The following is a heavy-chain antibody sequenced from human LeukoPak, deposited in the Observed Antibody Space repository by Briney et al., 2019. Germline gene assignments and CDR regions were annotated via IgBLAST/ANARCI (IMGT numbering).Heavy chain of an antibody. CDR3: ARVYSPAAAIPFWFDP. CDR2: INHTGRT. J-gene: IGHJ5*02. D-gene: IGHD2-2*01. V-gene: IGHV4-34*01. CDR1: GGSFSANY. Sequence: SETLSLTCAVSGGSFSANYWSWIRQPPGEGPEWIGEINHTGRTNYNPSLKSRVTISVDTSKNQFSLKLSSVTAADTAVYYCARVYSPAAAIPFWFDPWGQGTLVTVSS.